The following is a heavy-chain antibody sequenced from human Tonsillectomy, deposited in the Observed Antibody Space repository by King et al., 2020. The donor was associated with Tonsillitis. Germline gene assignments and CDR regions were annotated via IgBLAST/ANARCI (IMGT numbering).Heavy chain of an antibody. CDR1: GFTFSNYA. V-gene: IGHV3-30*04. J-gene: IGHJ4*02. CDR2: ISYDGSHK. CDR3: ARERSIAAAGTLDY. Sequence: VQLVQSGGGVVQPGRSLRLSCAASGFTFSNYAMHWVRQAPGKGLEWVAVISYDGSHKYYADSVKGRFTISRDSSKNTLYLQMNSLRAEDTAVYYCARERSIAAAGTLDYWGQGPLVAVSS. D-gene: IGHD6-13*01.